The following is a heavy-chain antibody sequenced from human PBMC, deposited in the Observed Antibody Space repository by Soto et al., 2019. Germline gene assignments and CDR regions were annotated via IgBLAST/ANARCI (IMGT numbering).Heavy chain of an antibody. CDR2: IYGGGST. Sequence: EVQLVESGGGLIQPGGSLRLSCAASGFIVSTNYMSWVRQAPGKGLEWVSVIYGGGSTYHADSVKGRFTISRDNSKNTVYLQMNSLRAEDTAVYYCARGGWGSELDYWGQGTLVIVSS. D-gene: IGHD2-21*01. CDR3: ARGGWGSELDY. CDR1: GFIVSTNY. V-gene: IGHV3-53*01. J-gene: IGHJ4*02.